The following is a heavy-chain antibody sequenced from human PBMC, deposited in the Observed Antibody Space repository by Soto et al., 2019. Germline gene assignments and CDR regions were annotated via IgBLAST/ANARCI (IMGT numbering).Heavy chain of an antibody. CDR3: ARSWPGTTYGGMDV. J-gene: IGHJ6*02. V-gene: IGHV3-66*01. CDR1: GFAVSSNY. Sequence: EVQLVESGGDLVQPGGSLRLSCAASGFAVSSNYMTWVRQAPGKGLEWVSVIHSGGDTHYADSVRGRFTISRDNSKNKLYHQMNSLSAEDTAVYYCARSWPGTTYGGMDVCGQGTTVTVSS. D-gene: IGHD1-7*01. CDR2: IHSGGDT.